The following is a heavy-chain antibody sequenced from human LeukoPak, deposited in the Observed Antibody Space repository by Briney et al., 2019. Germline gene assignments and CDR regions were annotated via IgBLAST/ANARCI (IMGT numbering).Heavy chain of an antibody. D-gene: IGHD6-19*01. J-gene: IGHJ4*02. CDR1: GDSISDKYW. CDR3: ARFVVGQWLINY. CDR2: VYRSGGT. Sequence: SETLSLTCAVSGDSISDKYWWRWVRQFPDKGLEWIGEVYRSGGTSYNPSLKSRVTVAVDTSKNQFSLKLSSVAAADTAVYYCARFVVGQWLINYWGQGALVTVSS. V-gene: IGHV4-4*02.